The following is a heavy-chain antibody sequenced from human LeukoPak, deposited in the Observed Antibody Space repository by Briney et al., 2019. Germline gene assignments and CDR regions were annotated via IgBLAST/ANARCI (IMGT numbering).Heavy chain of an antibody. D-gene: IGHD3-22*01. V-gene: IGHV3-74*01. CDR2: INSDGSST. Sequence: GGSLRLSCAASGFTFSSYWMYWVRQAPGKGLVWVSRINSDGSSTSYADSVKGRFTISRDNAKNTLYLQMNSLRAEDTAVYYCARGGYHYDSSGYYYSPDYWGQGTLVTVSS. CDR1: GFTFSSYW. J-gene: IGHJ4*02. CDR3: ARGGYHYDSSGYYYSPDY.